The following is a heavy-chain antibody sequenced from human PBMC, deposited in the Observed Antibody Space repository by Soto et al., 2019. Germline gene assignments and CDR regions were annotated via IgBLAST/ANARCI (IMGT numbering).Heavy chain of an antibody. D-gene: IGHD5-12*01. J-gene: IGHJ6*03. V-gene: IGHV3-7*01. CDR3: ARESWLRSSSYYYYMDV. Sequence: EVQLVESGGGLVQPGGSLRLSCAASGFTFSSYWMSWVRQAPGKGLERVANIKEDGSEKYFVDSVKGRFTISRDNAKHSLYLQSNSLRAEDTAVFYCARESWLRSSSYYYYMDVWGKVTTVTVSS. CDR2: IKEDGSEK. CDR1: GFTFSSYW.